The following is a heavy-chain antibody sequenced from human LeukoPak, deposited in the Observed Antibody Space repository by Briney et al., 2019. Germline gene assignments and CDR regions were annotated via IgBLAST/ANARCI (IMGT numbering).Heavy chain of an antibody. J-gene: IGHJ5*02. Sequence: ASVKVSCKASGGTFSSYAISWVRQAPGQGLECMGGIIPIFGTANYAQKFQGRVTITTDESTSTAYMELSSLRSEDTAVYYCARDDVGYYDSSGYYNWFDPWGQGTLVTVSS. D-gene: IGHD3-22*01. V-gene: IGHV1-69*05. CDR3: ARDDVGYYDSSGYYNWFDP. CDR2: IIPIFGTA. CDR1: GGTFSSYA.